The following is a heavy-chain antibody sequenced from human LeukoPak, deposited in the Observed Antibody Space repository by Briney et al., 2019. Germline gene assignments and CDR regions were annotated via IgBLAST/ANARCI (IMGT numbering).Heavy chain of an antibody. CDR3: ARDPRITMIVVVIPPRFDP. Sequence: GGSLRLSCAASGFTFSSYAMHWVRQAPGKGLEWVAVISYDGSNKYYADSVKGRFTISRDNSKNTLYLQMNSLRAEDTAVYYCARDPRITMIVVVIPPRFDPWGQGTLVTVSS. CDR1: GFTFSSYA. J-gene: IGHJ5*02. CDR2: ISYDGSNK. D-gene: IGHD3-22*01. V-gene: IGHV3-30-3*01.